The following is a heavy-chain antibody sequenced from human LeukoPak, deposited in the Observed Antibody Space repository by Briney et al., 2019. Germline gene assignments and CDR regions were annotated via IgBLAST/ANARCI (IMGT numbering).Heavy chain of an antibody. CDR1: GFTFSSYW. Sequence: PGGSLRLSCAASGFTFSSYWMHWVRQAPGKGLMWVSRINNDGSGTVYADSVEGRFTISRDNAKNTVYLQMNSLRADDTAVYYCVRSLLGPDYWGQGTQVTVSS. V-gene: IGHV3-74*01. CDR3: VRSLLGPDY. CDR2: INNDGSGT. J-gene: IGHJ4*02. D-gene: IGHD7-27*01.